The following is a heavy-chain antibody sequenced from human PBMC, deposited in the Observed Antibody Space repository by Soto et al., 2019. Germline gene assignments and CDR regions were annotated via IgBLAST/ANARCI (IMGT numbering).Heavy chain of an antibody. V-gene: IGHV5-51*01. CDR2: IYPGDSDT. CDR3: ARLPDFWSGYPLDY. J-gene: IGHJ4*02. D-gene: IGHD3-3*01. CDR1: GYSFTSYW. Sequence: ESLKISCKGSGYSFTSYWIGWVRQMPGEGPGWMGIIYPGDSDTRYSPSFQGQVTISADKSISTAYLQWSSLKASDTAMYYCARLPDFWSGYPLDYWGQGTLVTVSS.